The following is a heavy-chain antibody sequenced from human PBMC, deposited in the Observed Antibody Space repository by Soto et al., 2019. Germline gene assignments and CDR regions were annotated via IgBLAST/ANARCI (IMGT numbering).Heavy chain of an antibody. V-gene: IGHV3-23*01. CDR2: IIGSGGST. CDR1: GFTFSSYA. J-gene: IGHJ4*02. D-gene: IGHD6-13*01. CDR3: AKDCLPIAAAGLFDY. Sequence: XGSLRLSCAAAGFTFSSYAMSWVRQAPGKGLDWVSAIIGSGGSTYYADSVKGRFTISRDNSKNTLYLQMNSLRAEDTAVYYCAKDCLPIAAAGLFDYWGQGTLVTVSS.